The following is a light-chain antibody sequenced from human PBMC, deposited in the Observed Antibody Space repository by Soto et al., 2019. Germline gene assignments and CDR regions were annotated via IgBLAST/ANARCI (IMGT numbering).Light chain of an antibody. CDR2: GAS. V-gene: IGKV3-15*01. CDR1: QSVSSN. J-gene: IGKJ1*01. Sequence: EIVMTQSPATLPVSPGERATFSCRASQSVSSNLAWYQQKPGQAPRLLIYGASIRATGIPARFSGSGSGTEFTLTIGTLQSEDFAIYYCQHYNNWPPWTFGQGTKVDIK. CDR3: QHYNNWPPWT.